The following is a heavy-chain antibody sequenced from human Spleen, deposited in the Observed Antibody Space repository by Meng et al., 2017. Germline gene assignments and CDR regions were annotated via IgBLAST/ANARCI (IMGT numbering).Heavy chain of an antibody. J-gene: IGHJ4*02. CDR2: ISYDGSNK. V-gene: IGHV3-30*18. D-gene: IGHD4-23*01. Sequence: QVELVESGGGVVQPGRSLRLSCAASGFTFSSYGMHWVRQAPGKGLEWVAVISYDGSNKYYADSVKGRFTISRDNSKNTLYLQMNSLRAEDTAVYYCAKDRATVVTPRATYFDYWGQGTLVTVSS. CDR1: GFTFSSYG. CDR3: AKDRATVVTPRATYFDY.